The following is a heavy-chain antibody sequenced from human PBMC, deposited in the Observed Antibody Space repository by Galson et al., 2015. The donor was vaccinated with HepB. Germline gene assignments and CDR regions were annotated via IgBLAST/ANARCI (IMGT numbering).Heavy chain of an antibody. D-gene: IGHD6-6*01. CDR1: GYTFTSYY. V-gene: IGHV1-46*04. CDR2: INPSGGST. Sequence: SVKVSCKASGYTFTSYYMHWVRQAPGQGLEWMGIINPSGGSTSYAQKLQGRVTMTRDTSTSTVYMELSSLRSEDTAVYYCARGTVMIAASSYYFDYWGQRTLVTVSS. CDR3: ARGTVMIAASSYYFDY. J-gene: IGHJ4*02.